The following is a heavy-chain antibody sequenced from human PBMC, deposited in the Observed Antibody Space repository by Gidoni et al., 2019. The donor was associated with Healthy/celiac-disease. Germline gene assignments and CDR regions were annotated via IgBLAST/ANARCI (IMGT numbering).Heavy chain of an antibody. J-gene: IGHJ4*02. Sequence: EVQLVESGGGLVQPGGSLRLSCAASAFTFSDHYMDWARQAPGKGLEWVGRTRNKANSYTTEYAASVKGRFTISRDDSKNSLYLQMNSLKTEDTAVYYCARVGGSYHPFDYWGQGTLVTVSS. D-gene: IGHD1-26*01. CDR3: ARVGGSYHPFDY. CDR1: AFTFSDHY. V-gene: IGHV3-72*01. CDR2: TRNKANSYTT.